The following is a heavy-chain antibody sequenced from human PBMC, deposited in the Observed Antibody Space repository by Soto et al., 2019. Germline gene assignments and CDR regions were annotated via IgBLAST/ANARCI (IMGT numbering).Heavy chain of an antibody. Sequence: QVHLVQSGAEVKKPGASVKVSCKGSGYTFTSYGITWVRQAPGQGLEGMGWISAHNGNTDYAQRLQGRVTVTRDTSTSTAYMELRSLRSDDTAVYCCARGRYGDYWGQGALVTVSS. D-gene: IGHD1-1*01. CDR2: ISAHNGNT. V-gene: IGHV1-18*01. CDR3: ARGRYGDY. CDR1: GYTFTSYG. J-gene: IGHJ4*02.